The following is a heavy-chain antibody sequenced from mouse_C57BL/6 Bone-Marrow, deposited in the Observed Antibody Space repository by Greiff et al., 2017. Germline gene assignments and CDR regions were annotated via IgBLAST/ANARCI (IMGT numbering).Heavy chain of an antibody. CDR3: TKERLNDGYRSWFAY. Sequence: EVKLMESGEGLVKPGGSLKLSCAASGFTFSSYAMSWVRQTQEKRLEWVAYISSGGDYIYYADTVKGRFTISRDNARNTLYLQMSRLNSEDTAMYYFTKERLNDGYRSWFAYWGQGTLVTVSA. V-gene: IGHV5-9-1*02. J-gene: IGHJ3*01. D-gene: IGHD2-3*01. CDR1: GFTFSSYA. CDR2: ISSGGDYI.